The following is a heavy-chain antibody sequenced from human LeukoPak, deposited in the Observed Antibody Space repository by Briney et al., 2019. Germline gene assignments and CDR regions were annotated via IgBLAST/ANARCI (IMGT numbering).Heavy chain of an antibody. CDR1: GGTFSSYA. CDR2: IIPIFGTA. V-gene: IGHV1-69*05. J-gene: IGHJ4*02. D-gene: IGHD5-18*01. CDR3: ARGLAAMAIFDY. Sequence: SVKVSCKASGGTFSSYAISWVRQAPGQGLEWMGGIIPIFGTADYAQKFQGRVTITTDESTSTAYMELSSLRSEDTAVYYCARGLAAMAIFDYWGQGTLVTVSS.